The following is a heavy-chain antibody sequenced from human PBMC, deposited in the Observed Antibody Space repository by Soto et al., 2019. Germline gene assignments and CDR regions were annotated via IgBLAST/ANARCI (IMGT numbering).Heavy chain of an antibody. V-gene: IGHV2-5*01. D-gene: IGHD1-1*01. CDR2: VYGSGGK. J-gene: IGHJ4*02. Sequence: QITLKESGPTLVKPTQTLTLTCTFSGFSPTANTVAVGWIRQPPGKALEWLAIVYGSGGKFYSPSLKSRLTITTDTSTNQVVLTMTNMVPADTATYYCARRNDPYYFDSWGQGTLVTVSS. CDR3: ARRNDPYYFDS. CDR1: GFSPTANTVA.